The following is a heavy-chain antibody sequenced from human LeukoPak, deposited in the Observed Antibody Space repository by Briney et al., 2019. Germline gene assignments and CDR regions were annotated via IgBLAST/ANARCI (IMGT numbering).Heavy chain of an antibody. Sequence: GGSLRLSCAASGFTFSSYGMHWVRQAPGKGLEWVAVIWYDRSNKYYADSVKGRFTISRDNSKNTLYLQMNSLRAEDTAVYYCARDESPYPQAPDYWGQGTLVTVSS. V-gene: IGHV3-33*01. CDR3: ARDESPYPQAPDY. CDR1: GFTFSSYG. J-gene: IGHJ4*02. CDR2: IWYDRSNK.